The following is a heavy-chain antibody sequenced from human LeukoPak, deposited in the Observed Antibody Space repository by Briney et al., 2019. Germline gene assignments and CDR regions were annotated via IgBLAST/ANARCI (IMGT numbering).Heavy chain of an antibody. CDR1: GFTFSSYW. CDR3: ASGGGEYQLLPDAFDI. D-gene: IGHD2-2*01. V-gene: IGHV3-7*01. Sequence: GGSLRLSCAASGFTFSSYWMSWVRQAPGKGLEWVANIKQDGSEKYYVDSVKGRFTISRDNAKNSLYLQMNSLRAEGTAVYYCASGGGEYQLLPDAFDIWGQGTMVTVSS. J-gene: IGHJ3*02. CDR2: IKQDGSEK.